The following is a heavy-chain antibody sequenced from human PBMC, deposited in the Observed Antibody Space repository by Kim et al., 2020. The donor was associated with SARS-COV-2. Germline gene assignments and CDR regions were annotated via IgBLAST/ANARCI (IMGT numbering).Heavy chain of an antibody. CDR3: ARDNLDYGDYVDY. CDR2: IWYDGSNK. D-gene: IGHD4-17*01. Sequence: GGSLRLSCAASGFTFSSYGMHWVRQAPGKGLEWVAVIWYDGSNKYYADSVKGRFTISRDNSKNTLYLQMNSLRAEDTAVYYCARDNLDYGDYVDYWGQGTLVTVSS. CDR1: GFTFSSYG. V-gene: IGHV3-33*08. J-gene: IGHJ4*02.